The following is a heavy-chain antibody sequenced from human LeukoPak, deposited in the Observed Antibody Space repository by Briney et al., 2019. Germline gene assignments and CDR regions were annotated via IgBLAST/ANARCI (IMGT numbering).Heavy chain of an antibody. D-gene: IGHD1-26*01. J-gene: IGHJ4*02. V-gene: IGHV3-21*01. CDR1: GLIFSSYS. Sequence: GGSLRLSCAASGLIFSSYSMNWVRQAPGKGLEWVSSISSRNTYIYYADSAEGRFTISRDNAKNSLYLQMNSLRAEDTAVYYCARHESGGYWGYDYWGQGTLVTVSS. CDR2: ISSRNTYI. CDR3: ARHESGGYWGYDY.